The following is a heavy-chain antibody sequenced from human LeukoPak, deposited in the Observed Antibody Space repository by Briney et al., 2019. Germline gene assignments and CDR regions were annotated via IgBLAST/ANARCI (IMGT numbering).Heavy chain of an antibody. D-gene: IGHD3-3*01. V-gene: IGHV4-61*02. CDR2: IYTSGST. CDR1: GGSISSGSYY. CDR3: ARGLTIFGVELDY. J-gene: IGHJ4*02. Sequence: PSETLSLTCTVSGGSISSGSYYWSWIRQPAGKGLEWIGRIYTSGSTNYNPSLKSRVTISVDTSKNQFSLEVSSVTAADTAVYYCARGLTIFGVELDYWGQGTLVTVSS.